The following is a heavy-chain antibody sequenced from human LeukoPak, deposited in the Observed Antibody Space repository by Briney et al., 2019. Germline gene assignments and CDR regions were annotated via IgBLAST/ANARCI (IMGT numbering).Heavy chain of an antibody. D-gene: IGHD3-22*01. Sequence: GGSLRLSCAASGFTFSSYGMHWVRQAPAKGLEWVAFIRYDGSNKYYADSVKGRFTISRDNSKNTLYLQMNSLRPEDTAVYYCARALFTMIIEASFDYWGQGTLVTVSS. CDR3: ARALFTMIIEASFDY. CDR2: IRYDGSNK. J-gene: IGHJ4*02. CDR1: GFTFSSYG. V-gene: IGHV3-30*02.